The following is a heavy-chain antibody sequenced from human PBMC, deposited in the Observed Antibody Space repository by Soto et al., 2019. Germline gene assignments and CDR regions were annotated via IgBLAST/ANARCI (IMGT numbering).Heavy chain of an antibody. CDR2: INPSGGST. V-gene: IGHV1-46*01. D-gene: IGHD6-13*01. J-gene: IGHJ5*02. CDR3: ARGSVVRGVALAGIAAAADVGSVGWFDP. Sequence: QVQLVQSGAEVKKPGASVKVSCKASGYTFTSYYMQWVRQAPGQGLEWMGIINPSGGSTSYAQKFHGTGTHTRDRSTSTVYMELSSLRTEGTGVYAGARGSVVRGVALAGIAAAADVGSVGWFDPWGQGTLVTVAS. CDR1: GYTFTSYY.